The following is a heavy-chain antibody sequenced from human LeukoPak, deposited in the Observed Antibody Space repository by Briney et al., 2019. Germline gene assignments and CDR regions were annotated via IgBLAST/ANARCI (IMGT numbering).Heavy chain of an antibody. CDR2: ISAYNGNT. J-gene: IGHJ4*02. CDR3: ARGRLARSPYFDY. Sequence: ASVTVSCKASGYTFTNYYISWVRQAPGQGLEWMGWISAYNGNTNYAQNLQGRVTLTTDTSTSTAYMELRSLRSDDTAVYYCARGRLARSPYFDYWGQGTLVTVSS. V-gene: IGHV1-18*01. CDR1: GYTFTNYY. D-gene: IGHD6-19*01.